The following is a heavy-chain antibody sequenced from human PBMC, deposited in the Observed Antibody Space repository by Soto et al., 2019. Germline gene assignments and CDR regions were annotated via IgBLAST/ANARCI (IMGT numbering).Heavy chain of an antibody. D-gene: IGHD2-2*01. CDR2: IYYSGST. CDR3: ARWLGYCSSTSCYVNYYYMDV. V-gene: IGHV4-59*08. Sequence: SETLSLTCTVSGGSISSYYWSWIRQPPGKGLEWIGYIYYSGSTNYNPSLKSRVTISVDTSKNQFSLKLSSVTAADTAVYYCARWLGYCSSTSCYVNYYYMDVWGKGTTVTV. J-gene: IGHJ6*03. CDR1: GGSISSYY.